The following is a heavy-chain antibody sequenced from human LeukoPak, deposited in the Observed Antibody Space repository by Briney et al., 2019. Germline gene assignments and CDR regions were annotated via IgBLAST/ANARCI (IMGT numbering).Heavy chain of an antibody. CDR1: GFNFGDYA. Sequence: TGGSLRLSCTASGFNFGDYAMSWVRQAPGKGLEWVANIKEDGSDKYYVDSVKGRFTISRDNAKNSLYLQMNSLRAEDTAVYYCARVSSSSWWALDYWGQGTLVTVSS. V-gene: IGHV3-7*01. CDR2: IKEDGSDK. J-gene: IGHJ4*02. CDR3: ARVSSSSWWALDY. D-gene: IGHD6-13*01.